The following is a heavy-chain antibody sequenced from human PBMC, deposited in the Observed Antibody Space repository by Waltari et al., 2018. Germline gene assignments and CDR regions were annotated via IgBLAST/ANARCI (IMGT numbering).Heavy chain of an antibody. CDR1: GGSFSGSY. V-gene: IGHV4-34*02. D-gene: IGHD2-15*01. CDR2: IKHAGYT. J-gene: IGHJ6*02. Sequence: QVQLQQWGAGLLQSPETPSLTCSVYGGSFSGSYWGWVRYPPGKGLEWIGEIKHAGYTNHNPALRSRVTMSADTSKSQFSLKLNSVTAADTAVYYCVRLEDCTGPGGHCYSGDPFALDVWGQGTTVTVSS. CDR3: VRLEDCTGPGGHCYSGDPFALDV.